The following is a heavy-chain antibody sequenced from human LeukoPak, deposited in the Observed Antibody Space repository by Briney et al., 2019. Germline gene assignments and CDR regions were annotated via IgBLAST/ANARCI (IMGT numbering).Heavy chain of an antibody. J-gene: IGHJ4*02. CDR1: GVTFSNYD. CDR3: VRMVSGDS. CDR2: ISASGIHI. D-gene: IGHD2-8*01. Sequence: GGSLRLSCAVSGVTFSNYDMNWVRQAPGKGPEWVTTISASGIHIYYADSAKGRFTISRDNSRNTLELQMNSLRGEDTAVYYCVRMVSGDSWGQGTLVTVTS. V-gene: IGHV3-23*01.